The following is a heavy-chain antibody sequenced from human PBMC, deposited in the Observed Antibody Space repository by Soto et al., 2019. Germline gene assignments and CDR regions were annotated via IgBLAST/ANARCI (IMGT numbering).Heavy chain of an antibody. D-gene: IGHD2-8*01. CDR1: GGSVSSVGYY. CDR3: VRGGSCTNGVCSVFDY. CDR2: ITYSGNT. J-gene: IGHJ4*02. V-gene: IGHV4-31*03. Sequence: SETLSLTCTVSGGSVSSVGYYWSWIRQHPGKGLEWIGYITYSGNTYYNPSLESRVTMSADTSKNQFSLKLSSVTAADTAVYFCVRGGSCTNGVCSVFDYWGQGTPVNVSS.